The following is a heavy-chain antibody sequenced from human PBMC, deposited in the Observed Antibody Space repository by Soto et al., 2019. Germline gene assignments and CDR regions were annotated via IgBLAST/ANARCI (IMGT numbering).Heavy chain of an antibody. CDR2: ISYDGSNK. CDR1: GFTFSSYA. Sequence: GGSLRLSCAASGFTFSSYAMHWVRQAPGKGLEWVAVISYDGSNKYYADSVKGRFTISRDNSKNTLYLQMNSLRAEDTAVYYCAREGRHSSRNFDYWGQGTLVTVSS. D-gene: IGHD6-13*01. V-gene: IGHV3-30-3*01. J-gene: IGHJ4*02. CDR3: AREGRHSSRNFDY.